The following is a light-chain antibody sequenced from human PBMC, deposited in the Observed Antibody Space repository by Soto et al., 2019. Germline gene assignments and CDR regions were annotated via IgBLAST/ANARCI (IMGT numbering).Light chain of an antibody. CDR2: DGS. V-gene: IGKV3-20*01. J-gene: IGKJ1*01. CDR3: QHYGRSPWT. CDR1: QSVSSAF. Sequence: EVVLTQSPGTLSLSPGERATLSCRASQSVSSAFLAWYQQSPGQAPRLLIYDGSNRATGIPDRFSVSGSETDFTLTISRLEPEDFAVYYCQHYGRSPWTFGHGTKVEI.